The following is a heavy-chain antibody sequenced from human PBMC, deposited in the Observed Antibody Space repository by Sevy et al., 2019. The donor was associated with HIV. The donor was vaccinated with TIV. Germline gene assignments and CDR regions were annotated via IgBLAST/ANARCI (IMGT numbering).Heavy chain of an antibody. J-gene: IGHJ3*01. Sequence: GGSLRLSCVASGFTFSDYAMSWVRQPPGKGLEWVSSMNWKGDNTGYADSLKGRFTISRASTKNSLFLQINSLRVEDTALYYCARNTYYYDSTGYGAFDLWGQGTMVTVSS. D-gene: IGHD3-22*01. CDR3: ARNTYYYDSTGYGAFDL. V-gene: IGHV3-20*04. CDR2: MNWKGDNT. CDR1: GFTFSDYA.